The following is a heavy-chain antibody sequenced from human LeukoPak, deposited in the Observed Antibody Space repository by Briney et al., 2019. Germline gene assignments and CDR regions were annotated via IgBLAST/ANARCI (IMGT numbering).Heavy chain of an antibody. CDR3: ARDFSSSIFDS. CDR1: GFTFSAYS. CDR2: ISYDGNNK. J-gene: IGHJ4*02. V-gene: IGHV3-30-3*01. Sequence: GGSLRLPCAPSGFTFSAYSMHWVRQAPGKGLEWVAVISYDGNNKYYADSVKGRFTLSRDPSKNTLYLQLNSLRADDTAVYYCARDFSSSIFDSWGQGTLVTVSS. D-gene: IGHD6-19*01.